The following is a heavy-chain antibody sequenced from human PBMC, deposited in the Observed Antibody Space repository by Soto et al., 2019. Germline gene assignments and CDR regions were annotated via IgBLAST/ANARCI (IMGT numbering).Heavy chain of an antibody. V-gene: IGHV4-59*06. CDR3: ARVCGGDCHYGMDV. D-gene: IGHD2-21*02. Sequence: PSETLSLTCTVSGDSISSYSWSWIRQHPGKGLEWIGYIYYSGNTYYNPSLKSRLTISVDTSKNQFSLKLSSVTAADTAVYYCARVCGGDCHYGMDVWGQGTTVTVSS. CDR1: GDSISSYS. J-gene: IGHJ6*02. CDR2: IYYSGNT.